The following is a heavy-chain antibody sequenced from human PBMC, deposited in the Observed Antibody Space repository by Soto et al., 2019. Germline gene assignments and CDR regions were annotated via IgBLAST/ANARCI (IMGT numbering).Heavy chain of an antibody. CDR1: GFTFSSYA. J-gene: IGHJ4*02. Sequence: GGSLRLSCAASGFTFSSYAMHWVRQAPGKGLEWVAVISYDGSNKYYADSVKGRFTISRDNSKNTLYLQMNSLRAEDTAVYYCASLDYFDYWGQGTLVTVSS. V-gene: IGHV3-30-3*01. CDR2: ISYDGSNK. CDR3: ASLDYFDY.